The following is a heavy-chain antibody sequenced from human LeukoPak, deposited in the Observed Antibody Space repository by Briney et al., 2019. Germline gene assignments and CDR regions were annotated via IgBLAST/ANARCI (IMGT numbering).Heavy chain of an antibody. D-gene: IGHD1-1*01. CDR2: FSYDGSTQ. CDR1: GFTFSTYA. J-gene: IGHJ4*02. V-gene: IGHV3-30*14. Sequence: PGGSLRLSCAVSGFTFSTYAMHGVRQAPGRGLEWVALFSYDGSTQRYADSVKGRFTISRNNSKNTLYLQLNSLRTADTAVYYCVTITSVTGGDCWGQGTRLTVSS. CDR3: VTITSVTGGDC.